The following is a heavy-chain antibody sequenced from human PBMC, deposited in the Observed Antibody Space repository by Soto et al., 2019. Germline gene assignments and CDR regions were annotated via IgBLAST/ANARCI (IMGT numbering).Heavy chain of an antibody. V-gene: IGHV4-30-4*01. CDR2: MYYTGST. D-gene: IGHD2-2*01. Sequence: PSETLSLTCTVSGDSISSGDYYWSWFRQPPGKGLEWIGYMYYTGSTYYNPSLRSRLTISLDTSKNQFSLKLSSVTAADTAVYYCARGIGYCTSTSCSPNWFDPWGQGTLVTVSS. CDR3: ARGIGYCTSTSCSPNWFDP. CDR1: GDSISSGDYY. J-gene: IGHJ5*02.